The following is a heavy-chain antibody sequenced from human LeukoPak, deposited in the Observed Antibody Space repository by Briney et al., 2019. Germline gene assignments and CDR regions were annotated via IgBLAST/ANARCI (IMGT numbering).Heavy chain of an antibody. CDR3: AKFERYSGSYFSYFDY. CDR2: IRYDGSNK. J-gene: IGHJ4*02. CDR1: GFTFSSYG. V-gene: IGHV3-30*02. Sequence: GGSLRLSCAASGFTFSSYGMHWVRQAPGKGLEWVAFIRYDGSNKYYADSVKGRFTISRDNSKNALYLQMNSLRAEDTAVYYCAKFERYSGSYFSYFDYWGQGTLVTVSS. D-gene: IGHD1-26*01.